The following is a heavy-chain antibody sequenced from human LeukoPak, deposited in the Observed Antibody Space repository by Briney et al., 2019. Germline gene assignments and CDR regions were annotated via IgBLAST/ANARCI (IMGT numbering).Heavy chain of an antibody. Sequence: GGSLRLSCTASGFTFSHYPFHWVRQAPGKGLEWISYITGYSSTIYYADSLKGRFTVSRDNAKGSLYLQMNSLRADDTVVYYCARVQGDFGDYVIDYWGQGTLVTVSS. V-gene: IGHV3-48*01. D-gene: IGHD4-17*01. CDR2: ITGYSSTI. CDR3: ARVQGDFGDYVIDY. CDR1: GFTFSHYP. J-gene: IGHJ4*02.